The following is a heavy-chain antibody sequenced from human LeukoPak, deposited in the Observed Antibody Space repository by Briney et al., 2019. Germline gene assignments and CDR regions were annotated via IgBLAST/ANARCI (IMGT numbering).Heavy chain of an antibody. D-gene: IGHD1-26*01. CDR2: INHSGST. V-gene: IGHV4-34*01. Sequence: PSETLSLTCAVYGGSFSGYYWSWIRQPPGKGLEWIGEINHSGSTNYNPSLKSRVTISVDTSKNQFSLKLSSVTAADTAVYYCARGRELLRPTRGGSYYFDYWGQGTPVTVSS. CDR3: ARGRELLRPTRGGSYYFDY. CDR1: GGSFSGYY. J-gene: IGHJ4*02.